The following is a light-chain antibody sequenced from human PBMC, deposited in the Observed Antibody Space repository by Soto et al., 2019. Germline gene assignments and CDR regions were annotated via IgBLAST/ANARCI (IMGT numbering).Light chain of an antibody. J-gene: IGLJ2*01. CDR1: SSNIGPGYD. Sequence: QTVLTQPPSVSGAPGQRVTISCTGTSSNIGPGYDVHWYQQLPGTAPKVLIYDNTYRPSGVPDRFSGSKSGTSASLAITGLQAEDEADYYCQSYDSSLRVVVFGGGTQLTVL. V-gene: IGLV1-40*01. CDR2: DNT. CDR3: QSYDSSLRVVV.